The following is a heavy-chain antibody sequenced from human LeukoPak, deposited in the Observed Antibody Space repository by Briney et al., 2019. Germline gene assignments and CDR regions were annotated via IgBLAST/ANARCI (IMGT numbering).Heavy chain of an antibody. Sequence: GRSLRLSCAASGFTFSTYAMSWVRQAPGKGLEWVSGISGSAGSTHYADSVKGRFTISRDNSKNTLHMQMNSLRAEDTAIYYCAKGDGDYSFDNWGQGTLVTVSS. CDR1: GFTFSTYA. J-gene: IGHJ4*02. V-gene: IGHV3-23*01. D-gene: IGHD2-21*01. CDR2: ISGSAGST. CDR3: AKGDGDYSFDN.